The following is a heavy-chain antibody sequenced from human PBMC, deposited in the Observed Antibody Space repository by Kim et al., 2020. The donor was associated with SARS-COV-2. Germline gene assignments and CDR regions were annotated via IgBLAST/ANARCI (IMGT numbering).Heavy chain of an antibody. CDR2: IWYDGSNK. Sequence: GGSLRLSCAASGFTFSSYGMHWVRQAPGKGLEWVAVIWYDGSNKYYADSVKGRFTISRDNSKNTLYLQMNSLRAEDTAVYYCAKAGGAAPIYYFDYWGQGTLVTVSS. CDR1: GFTFSSYG. V-gene: IGHV3-33*06. D-gene: IGHD6-13*01. CDR3: AKAGGAAPIYYFDY. J-gene: IGHJ4*02.